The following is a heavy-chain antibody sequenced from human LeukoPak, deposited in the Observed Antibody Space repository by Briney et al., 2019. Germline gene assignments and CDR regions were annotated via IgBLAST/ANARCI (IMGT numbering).Heavy chain of an antibody. CDR3: ARGLGYCSGGSCYIHDY. CDR2: INPNSGST. V-gene: IGHV1-2*06. CDR1: GYTFTGYY. D-gene: IGHD2-15*01. J-gene: IGHJ4*02. Sequence: ASVKVSCKASGYTFTGYYMHWVRQAPGQGLEWMGRINPNSGSTNYAQKFQGRVTMTRDTSISTAYMELSRLRSDDTAVYYCARGLGYCSGGSCYIHDYWGQGTLVTVSS.